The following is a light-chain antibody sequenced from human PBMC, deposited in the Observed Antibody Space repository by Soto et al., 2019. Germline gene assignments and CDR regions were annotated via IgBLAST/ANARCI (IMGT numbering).Light chain of an antibody. V-gene: IGLV1-40*01. CDR3: QSYDSSLSALV. CDR2: GND. J-gene: IGLJ3*02. Sequence: QSVLTQPPSVSGAPGQRVTISCSGSSSNIGAPYDVHWYQHLPGTAPKLLLSGNDNRPSGVPDRFSGSRSGTSASLAITGLQAEDEADYYCQSYDSSLSALVFGGGTKLTVL. CDR1: SSNIGAPYD.